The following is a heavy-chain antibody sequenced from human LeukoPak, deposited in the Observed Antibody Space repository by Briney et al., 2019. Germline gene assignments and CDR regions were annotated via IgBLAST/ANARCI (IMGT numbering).Heavy chain of an antibody. D-gene: IGHD3-10*01. V-gene: IGHV1-18*01. CDR2: IHPRRGDT. CDR1: GYTFTIYG. Sequence: ASVKVSCKSSGYTFTIYGISWGRHAPGQGLEWMWCIHPRRGDTNYAQEFQGRVTRTRDTSISTAYLDLSSIRYDDTAVHYCARDGDYGTGSYYRGCIDSWGQGTPVTVSP. CDR3: ARDGDYGTGSYYRGCIDS. J-gene: IGHJ4*02.